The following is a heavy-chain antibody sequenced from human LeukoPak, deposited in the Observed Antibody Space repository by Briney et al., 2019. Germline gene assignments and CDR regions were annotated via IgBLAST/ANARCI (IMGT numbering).Heavy chain of an antibody. CDR3: AKDAHHLMEHFDY. D-gene: IGHD2-8*01. V-gene: IGHV3-23*01. J-gene: IGHJ4*02. Sequence: GGSLRLSCAASGFTISNYAMSWVRQAPGKGLEWVSGIGISGGSTYYADSVKGRFTISRDNSKNTLYLQMNSLRAEDTAVYYCAKDAHHLMEHFDYWGQGTLVTVSS. CDR2: IGISGGST. CDR1: GFTISNYA.